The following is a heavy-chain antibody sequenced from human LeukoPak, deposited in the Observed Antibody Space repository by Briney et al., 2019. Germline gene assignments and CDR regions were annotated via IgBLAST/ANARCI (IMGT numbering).Heavy chain of an antibody. CDR2: IYTSGST. CDR3: ARDCPARHAFDI. J-gene: IGHJ3*02. Sequence: SETLSLTCSVSGGSISSGSYYWSWIRQPAGKGLAWIGRIYTSGSTNYNPSLKSRVTISVDTSKNQFSLKLSSVTAADTAVYYCARDCPARHAFDIWGQGTMVTVSS. V-gene: IGHV4-61*02. CDR1: GGSISSGSYY. D-gene: IGHD6-6*01.